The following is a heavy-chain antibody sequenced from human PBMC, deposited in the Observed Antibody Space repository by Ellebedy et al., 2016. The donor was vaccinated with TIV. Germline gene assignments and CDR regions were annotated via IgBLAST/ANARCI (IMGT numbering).Heavy chain of an antibody. Sequence: GGSLRLXXAASGFTFSTYWMHWVRQAPGKGLVWVSRIKSDGSVTNYADSVKGRFTISRDNAKNTLYLQMNSLRAEDTAVYYCARGSDVGKAAFDIWGQGTMVTVSS. CDR3: ARGSDVGKAAFDI. CDR2: IKSDGSVT. CDR1: GFTFSTYW. J-gene: IGHJ3*02. D-gene: IGHD3-3*01. V-gene: IGHV3-74*01.